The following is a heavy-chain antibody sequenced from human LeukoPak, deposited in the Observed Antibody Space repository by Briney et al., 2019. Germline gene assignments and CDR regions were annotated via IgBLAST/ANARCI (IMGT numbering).Heavy chain of an antibody. V-gene: IGHV3-7*01. CDR3: AREVVSSGWYRGTYFDY. D-gene: IGHD6-19*01. J-gene: IGHJ4*02. CDR1: GFTFSSSW. CDR2: IKQDGSEK. Sequence: GGSLRLSCAASGFTFSSSWMSWVRQAPGKGLEWVAKIKQDGSEKYYVESVKGRFTISRDNAKNSLYLQMNSLRAEDTAVYYCAREVVSSGWYRGTYFDYWGQGTLVPVSS.